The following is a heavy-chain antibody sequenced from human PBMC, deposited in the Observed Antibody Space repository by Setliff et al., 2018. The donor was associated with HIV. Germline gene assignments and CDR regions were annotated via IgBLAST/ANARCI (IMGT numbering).Heavy chain of an antibody. CDR1: GGSISSYY. V-gene: IGHV4-59*01. CDR2: IYYSGRT. D-gene: IGHD1-26*01. J-gene: IGHJ4*02. Sequence: SETLSLTCTVSGGSISSYYWSWIRQPPGKGLEWIGYIYYSGRTNYNPSLKSRVTISVDTSKNQFSLKLSSVTAADTAVYYCARIVGASFDYWGQGTLVTVSS. CDR3: ARIVGASFDY.